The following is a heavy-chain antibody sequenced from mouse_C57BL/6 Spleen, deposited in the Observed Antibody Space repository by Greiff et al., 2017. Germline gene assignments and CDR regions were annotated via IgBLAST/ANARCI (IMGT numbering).Heavy chain of an antibody. J-gene: IGHJ3*01. Sequence: EVQGVESGGDLVKPGGSLKLSCAASGFTFSSYGMSWVRQTPDKRLEWVATISSGGSYTYYPDSVKGRFTISRDNAKNTLYLQMSSLKSEDTALYYCARLEGYYGSSYGFAYWGQGTLVTVSA. CDR1: GFTFSSYG. V-gene: IGHV5-6*01. CDR2: ISSGGSYT. CDR3: ARLEGYYGSSYGFAY. D-gene: IGHD1-1*01.